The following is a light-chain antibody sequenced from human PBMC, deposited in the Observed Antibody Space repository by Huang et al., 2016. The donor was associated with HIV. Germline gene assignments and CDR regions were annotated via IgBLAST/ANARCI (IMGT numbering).Light chain of an antibody. J-gene: IGKJ4*01. CDR2: DSS. CDR3: QQRSSWPLT. Sequence: EIVLTQSTATLSLSPGERATLSCRASQSVGSFLAWYQQKPGQSPRLLICDSSNRATGIPSRFSGSGSGTDFTLTIRSLEPEDFAVYYCQQRSSWPLTFGGGTKLEIK. CDR1: QSVGSF. V-gene: IGKV3-11*01.